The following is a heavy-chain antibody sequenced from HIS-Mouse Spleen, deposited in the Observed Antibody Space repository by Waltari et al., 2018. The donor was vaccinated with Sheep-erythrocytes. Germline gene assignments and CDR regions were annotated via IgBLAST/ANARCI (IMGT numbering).Heavy chain of an antibody. D-gene: IGHD3-10*01. CDR2: IYYSGGT. CDR3: ARALIITMVRGVTSNWFDP. V-gene: IGHV4-31*03. J-gene: IGHJ5*02. CDR1: GGSISSGVYY. Sequence: QVQLQESGPGLVKPSQTLSLTCTVSGGSISSGVYYWSWIRQHPGKGLEWSGYIYYSGGTYYNPSLKSRVTISVDTSKNQFSLKLSSVTAADTAVYYCARALIITMVRGVTSNWFDPWGQGTLVTVSS.